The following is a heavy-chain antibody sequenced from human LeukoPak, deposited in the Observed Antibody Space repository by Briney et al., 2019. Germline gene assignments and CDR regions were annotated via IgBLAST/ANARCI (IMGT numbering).Heavy chain of an antibody. J-gene: IGHJ3*01. CDR1: GFTFSSYS. D-gene: IGHD2-2*01. CDR3: AREWIVVVPTTIDAFDV. Sequence: GGSLRLSRTASGFTFSSYSMNWVRQAPGKGLEWVSSISSGGRYIKYADSLKGRFTISRDDAKNSLYLHLNSLTAEDTAVYYCAREWIVVVPTTIDAFDVWGQGTMVTVSS. CDR2: ISSGGRYI. V-gene: IGHV3-21*01.